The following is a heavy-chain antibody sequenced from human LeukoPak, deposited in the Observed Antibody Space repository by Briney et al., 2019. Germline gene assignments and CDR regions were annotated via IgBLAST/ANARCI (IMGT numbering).Heavy chain of an antibody. CDR1: GFTFSSYG. Sequence: GGSLRLSCAASGFTFSSYGMHWVRQAPGKGLEWVAFIRYDGSNKYYADSVKGRFTISRDNSKNTLYLQMNSLRVEDTAVYYCAKDRGLSFLYFDYWGQGTLVTVSS. CDR3: AKDRGLSFLYFDY. V-gene: IGHV3-30*02. J-gene: IGHJ4*02. D-gene: IGHD2/OR15-2a*01. CDR2: IRYDGSNK.